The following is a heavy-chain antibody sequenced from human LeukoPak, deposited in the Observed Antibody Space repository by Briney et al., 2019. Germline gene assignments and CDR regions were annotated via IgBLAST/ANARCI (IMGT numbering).Heavy chain of an antibody. CDR3: ARFNDRTNGVWFDP. CDR1: GGSISSGGYS. CDR2: IYHSGST. Sequence: SQTLSLTCAVSGGSISSGGYSWSWIRQPPGKGLELIGYIYHSGSTYYNPSLKSRVTISVDRSKNQFSLKLSSVTAADTAVYYCARFNDRTNGVWFDPWGQGTLVTVSS. V-gene: IGHV4-30-2*01. J-gene: IGHJ5*02. D-gene: IGHD2-8*01.